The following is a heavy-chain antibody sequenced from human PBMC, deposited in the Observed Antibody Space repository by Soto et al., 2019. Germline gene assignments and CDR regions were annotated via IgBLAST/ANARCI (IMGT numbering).Heavy chain of an antibody. CDR2: ISGSGVTT. D-gene: IGHD1-26*01. CDR1: GFTFNNCG. V-gene: IGHV3-23*01. Sequence: EVQLLESGGGLVQPGGSLRLSCVASGFTFNNCGMNWVRQAPGKGLEWVSGISGSGVTTYYADSVKGRFTISRDTSKNTLYLQMHSLRAEDTAVYYCAKTASGTYSESWGQGTLVTVSS. J-gene: IGHJ4*02. CDR3: AKTASGTYSES.